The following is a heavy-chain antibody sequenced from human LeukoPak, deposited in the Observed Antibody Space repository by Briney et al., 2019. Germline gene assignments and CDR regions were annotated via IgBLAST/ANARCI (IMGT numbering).Heavy chain of an antibody. J-gene: IGHJ4*02. CDR2: INPNSGGT. D-gene: IGHD2-15*01. CDR3: ASGYCSGGSCYPFDY. V-gene: IGHV1-2*02. CDR1: GYTFTGYY. Sequence: ASVKVPCKASGYTFTGYYMHWVRQAPGQGLEWMGWINPNSGGTNYAQKFQGRVTMTRDTSISAAYMELSRLRSDDAAVYYCASGYCSGGSCYPFDYWGQGTLVTVSS.